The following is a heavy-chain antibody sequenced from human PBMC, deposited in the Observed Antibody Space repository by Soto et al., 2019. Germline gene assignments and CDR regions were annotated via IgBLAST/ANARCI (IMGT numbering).Heavy chain of an antibody. CDR3: ARDELRLITNSFDYYYYGREV. D-gene: IGHD3-10*01. CDR2: INPSGGGT. CDR1: GFTFTRYF. Sequence: RASVKVSCKASGFTFTRYFMHWVRQAPGQGLEWMGIINPSGGGTTYAQKFQGRVTITIDTSTTTVYMELSSLRSEDTAVYYCARDELRLITNSFDYYYYGREVWGQGTTVTVSS. V-gene: IGHV1-46*01. J-gene: IGHJ6*02.